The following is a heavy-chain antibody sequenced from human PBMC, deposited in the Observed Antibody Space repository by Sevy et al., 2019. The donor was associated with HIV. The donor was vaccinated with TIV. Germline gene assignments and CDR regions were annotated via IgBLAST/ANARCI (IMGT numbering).Heavy chain of an antibody. V-gene: IGHV3-23*01. CDR3: AREGCSKPHDY. D-gene: IGHD2-2*01. Sequence: GGSLRLSCAASGFTFSKYSMSWVRQPPGKGLEWVSTFSFGCGKINYADSVKGRFTISRDNSKNSVYLQMNSLRPEDTAVYYCAREGCSKPHDYWGQGTLVTVSS. CDR1: GFTFSKYS. J-gene: IGHJ4*02. CDR2: FSFGCGKI.